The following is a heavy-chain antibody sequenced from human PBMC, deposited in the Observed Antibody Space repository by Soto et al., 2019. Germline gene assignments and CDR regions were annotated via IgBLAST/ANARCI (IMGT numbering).Heavy chain of an antibody. CDR1: GYTFTSYG. CDR2: ISAYNGNT. Sequence: ASVKVSCKASGYTFTSYGISWVRQAPGQGLEWMGWISAYNGNTNYAQKLQGRVTITADESTSTAYMELSSLRSEDTAVYYCAREVFDCSSTSCYVVQSKAIYGMDVWGQGTTVTVSS. D-gene: IGHD2-2*01. V-gene: IGHV1-18*01. CDR3: AREVFDCSSTSCYVVQSKAIYGMDV. J-gene: IGHJ6*02.